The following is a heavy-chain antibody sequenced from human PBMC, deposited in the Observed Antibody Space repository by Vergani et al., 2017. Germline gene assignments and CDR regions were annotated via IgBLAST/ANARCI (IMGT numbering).Heavy chain of an antibody. J-gene: IGHJ4*02. CDR2: ISGSGGST. D-gene: IGHD2-15*01. CDR3: AKEEGGYCSGGSCSFDY. V-gene: IGHV3-23*01. CDR1: GFTFSSYA. Sequence: EVQLLESGGGLVQPGGSLRLSCAASGFTFSSYAMSWVRQAPGKGLEWVSAISGSGGSTYYADSVKGRFTISRDNSKNTLYLQMNSRRAEDTAVYYCAKEEGGYCSGGSCSFDYWGQGTLVTVSS.